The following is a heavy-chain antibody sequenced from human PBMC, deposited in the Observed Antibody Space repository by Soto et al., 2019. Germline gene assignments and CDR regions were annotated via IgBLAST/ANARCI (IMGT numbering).Heavy chain of an antibody. D-gene: IGHD3-3*01. Sequence: EVQLLESGGGLVQPGGSLRLSCAASEFTFSSYAMSWVRQAPGKGLEWVSAISGSGGSTYYADSVKGRFTISRDNSKNTLYLQMNSLRAEDTAVYYCAKGITIFGVVPTGYWGQGTLVTVSS. CDR1: EFTFSSYA. J-gene: IGHJ4*02. CDR3: AKGITIFGVVPTGY. V-gene: IGHV3-23*01. CDR2: ISGSGGST.